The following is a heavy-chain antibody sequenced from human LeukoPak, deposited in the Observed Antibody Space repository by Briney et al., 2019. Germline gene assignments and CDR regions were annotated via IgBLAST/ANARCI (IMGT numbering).Heavy chain of an antibody. D-gene: IGHD3-10*01. CDR1: GYSISSGYY. Sequence: SETLSLTCTVSGYSISSGYYWSWIRQPPGKGLEWIGYIYYSGSTNYNPSLKSRVTISVATSKNQFSLKLSSVTAADTAVYYCARGGEGFGELFGIDYWGQGTLVTVSS. CDR2: IYYSGST. J-gene: IGHJ4*02. CDR3: ARGGEGFGELFGIDY. V-gene: IGHV4-61*01.